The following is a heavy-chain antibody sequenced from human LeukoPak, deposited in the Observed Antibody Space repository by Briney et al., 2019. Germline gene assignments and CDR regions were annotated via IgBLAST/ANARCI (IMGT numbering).Heavy chain of an antibody. Sequence: GGSLRLSCAASGFTFSSYSMNWVRQAPGKGLEWVSSISSSSYMYYADSVKGRFTISRDNAKNSLYLQMNSLRAEDTAVYYCARDTKWEYYDSSGYYYYYYMDVWGKGTTVTISS. D-gene: IGHD3-22*01. CDR3: ARDTKWEYYDSSGYYYYYYMDV. CDR1: GFTFSSYS. CDR2: ISSSSYM. J-gene: IGHJ6*03. V-gene: IGHV3-21*01.